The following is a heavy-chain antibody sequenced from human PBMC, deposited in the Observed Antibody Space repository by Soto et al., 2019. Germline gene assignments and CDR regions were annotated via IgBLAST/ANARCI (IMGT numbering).Heavy chain of an antibody. CDR1: GFTFNTNA. V-gene: IGHV3-23*01. CDR2: ISASGGDT. CDR3: VKTLFFPFRGRTTTSLRNYHGMDV. Sequence: EVQLLESGGGLVQPGGSLRLSCAASGFTFNTNAMNWVRQAPGKGLEWVSGISASGGDTDYADSVKGRFTISRDNSKNTLYLQVNSLRAEDTAVYYCVKTLFFPFRGRTTTSLRNYHGMDVWGQGTTVTVSS. D-gene: IGHD3-10*01. J-gene: IGHJ6*02.